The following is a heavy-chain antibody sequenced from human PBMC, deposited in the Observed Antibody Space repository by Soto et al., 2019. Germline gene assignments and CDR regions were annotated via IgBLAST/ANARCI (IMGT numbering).Heavy chain of an antibody. V-gene: IGHV1-18*01. CDR3: ARVVPGAEAWFGP. D-gene: IGHD2-2*01. CDR2: ISLYSDGT. Sequence: ASVKVSCKTSGYTFSNYGITWVRQAPGQPLGWLGWISLYSDGTNYAQKFQGRVSMTTDTSTTTAYMELRSLRSDDTAVYYCARVVPGAEAWFGPWGQGTLVTVSS. J-gene: IGHJ5*02. CDR1: GYTFSNYG.